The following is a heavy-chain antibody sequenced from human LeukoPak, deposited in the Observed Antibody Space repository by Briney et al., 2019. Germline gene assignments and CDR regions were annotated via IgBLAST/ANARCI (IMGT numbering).Heavy chain of an antibody. V-gene: IGHV4-34*01. CDR3: ARVTGSYYFYYYMDV. Sequence: SETLSLTCEVHGSFSSYDCTWIRQAPGKGLEWIGEINHSRSTNYNPSLKSRVTISVDTSTNQFSLKLSSVTAADTAVYYCARVTGSYYFYYYMDVWGKGTTVTVSS. D-gene: IGHD3-10*01. CDR1: GSFSSYD. J-gene: IGHJ6*03. CDR2: INHSRST.